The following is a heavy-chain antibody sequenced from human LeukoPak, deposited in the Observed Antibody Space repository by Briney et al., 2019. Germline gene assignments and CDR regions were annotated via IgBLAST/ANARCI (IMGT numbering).Heavy chain of an antibody. J-gene: IGHJ6*03. CDR2: ISDSGGSDSGGNT. V-gene: IGHV3-23*01. Sequence: PGGSLRLSCAASGFTFSSYAMSWVRQAPGKGLEWVSAISDSGGSDSGGNTYYADSVKGRFTISRDNSKNTLYVQMNSLRAEDTAVYYCAKEGYSRGYYSYYYMDVWGKGTTVTVSS. CDR3: AKEGYSRGYYSYYYMDV. CDR1: GFTFSSYA. D-gene: IGHD6-13*01.